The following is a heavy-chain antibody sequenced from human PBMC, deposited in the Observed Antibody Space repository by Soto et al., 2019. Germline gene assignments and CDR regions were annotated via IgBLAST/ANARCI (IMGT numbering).Heavy chain of an antibody. CDR3: ARGMTKPCDY. J-gene: IGHJ4*02. V-gene: IGHV1-46*01. CDR1: GYTFTSYY. Sequence: ASVKVSCKASGYTFTSYYMHWVRQAPGQGLEWMGIINPSGGSTDYAQKFQGRVTMTSDTSTSTVYMELSSLRSDDTTVYYCARGMTKPCDYWGQGTLVTVSS. CDR2: INPSGGST.